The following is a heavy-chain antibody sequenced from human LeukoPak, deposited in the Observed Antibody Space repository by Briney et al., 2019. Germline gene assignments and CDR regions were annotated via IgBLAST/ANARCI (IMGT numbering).Heavy chain of an antibody. CDR3: ARTQGIAFLFDY. Sequence: ASVRVSCKASGYTFTSYGIRWVRQAPGQGLEWMGWISAYNGNTNYAQKLQGRVTMTTDTSTSTAYMELRSLRSDDTAVYYCARTQGIAFLFDYWGQGTLVTVSS. D-gene: IGHD6-13*01. CDR2: ISAYNGNT. CDR1: GYTFTSYG. V-gene: IGHV1-18*01. J-gene: IGHJ4*02.